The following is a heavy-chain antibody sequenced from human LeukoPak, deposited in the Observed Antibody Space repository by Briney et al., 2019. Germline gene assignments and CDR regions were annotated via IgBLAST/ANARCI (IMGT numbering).Heavy chain of an antibody. CDR1: GYTFTSYD. V-gene: IGHV1-8*01. CDR2: MNPNSGNT. CDR3: ARGHYDYVWGSPPHNMDV. D-gene: IGHD3-16*01. J-gene: IGHJ6*03. Sequence: VASVKVSCKASGYTFTSYDINWVRQATGQGLEWMGWMNPNSGNTGYAQKFRGRVTMTRNTSISTAYMELSSLRSEDTAVYYCARGHYDYVWGSPPHNMDVWGKGTTVTISS.